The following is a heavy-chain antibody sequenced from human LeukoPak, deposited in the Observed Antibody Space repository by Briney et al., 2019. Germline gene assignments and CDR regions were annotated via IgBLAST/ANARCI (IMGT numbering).Heavy chain of an antibody. Sequence: PSETLSLTCTVSGGSISSGGYYWSWIRQHPGKGLEWIGYIYYSGSTYYNPSLKSRVTISVDTSKNQFSLKLSSVTAADTAVYYCARDRKGYSSGTGRRDYCYYYMDVWGKGTTVTVSS. CDR1: GGSISSGGYY. J-gene: IGHJ6*03. V-gene: IGHV4-31*03. CDR2: IYYSGST. D-gene: IGHD2-15*01. CDR3: ARDRKGYSSGTGRRDYCYYYMDV.